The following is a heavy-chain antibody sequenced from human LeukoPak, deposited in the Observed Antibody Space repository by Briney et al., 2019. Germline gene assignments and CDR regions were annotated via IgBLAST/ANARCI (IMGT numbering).Heavy chain of an antibody. CDR1: GGSFSSSNW. Sequence: PSETLSLTCAVSGGSFSSSNWWSWVRQPPGKGLEWIGESYHSGDTNYNPSLKSRVTISIDKSKNQSSLKLSSVTAADTAVYYCARIGYCSSTKCYGGYYFDFWGQGTLVTVSS. J-gene: IGHJ4*02. CDR2: SYHSGDT. V-gene: IGHV4-4*02. D-gene: IGHD2-2*01. CDR3: ARIGYCSSTKCYGGYYFDF.